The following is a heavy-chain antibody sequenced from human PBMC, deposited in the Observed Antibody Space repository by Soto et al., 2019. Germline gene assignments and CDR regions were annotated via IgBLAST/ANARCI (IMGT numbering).Heavy chain of an antibody. Sequence: GGSLRLSCAASGFTFSSYWMSWVRQAPGKGLEWVANIKQDGSEKYYVDSVKGRFTISRDDAKNSLYLQMNSLRAEDTAVYYCARDLLGIARAYWGQGTLVTVSS. D-gene: IGHD6-13*01. CDR1: GFTFSSYW. CDR3: ARDLLGIARAY. J-gene: IGHJ4*02. V-gene: IGHV3-7*01. CDR2: IKQDGSEK.